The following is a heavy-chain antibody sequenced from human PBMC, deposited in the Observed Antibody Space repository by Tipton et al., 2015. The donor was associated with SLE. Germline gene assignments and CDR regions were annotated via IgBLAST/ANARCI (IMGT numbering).Heavy chain of an antibody. D-gene: IGHD4-17*01. CDR3: ARFFTDYGHDWGRAFDI. V-gene: IGHV4-39*07. Sequence: TLSLTCTVSGGSISSTSYYWGWIRQPPGKGLEWIGSVYYSGSAYYNSSLKSRVTISINTSKNQFSLKLMSVTAADTAVYYCARFFTDYGHDWGRAFDIWGRGTMVTVSS. CDR1: GGSISSTSYY. CDR2: VYYSGSA. J-gene: IGHJ3*02.